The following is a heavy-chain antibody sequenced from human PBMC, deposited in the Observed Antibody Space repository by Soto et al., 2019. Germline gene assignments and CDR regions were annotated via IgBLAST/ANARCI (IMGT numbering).Heavy chain of an antibody. V-gene: IGHV3-9*01. CDR3: EKGLRMYDLDY. D-gene: IGHD2-8*01. Sequence: PGGSLRLSCAASGFTFDDYAMHWVRQAPGKGLEWVSGISWNSGSIGYADSVKGRFTISRDNAKNSLYLQMNSLRAEDTALYYCEKGLRMYDLDYWGQGTLVTVSS. J-gene: IGHJ4*02. CDR1: GFTFDDYA. CDR2: ISWNSGSI.